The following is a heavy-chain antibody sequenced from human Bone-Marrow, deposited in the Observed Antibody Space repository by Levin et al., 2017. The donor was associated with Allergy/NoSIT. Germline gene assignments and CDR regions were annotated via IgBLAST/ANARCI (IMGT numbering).Heavy chain of an antibody. D-gene: IGHD3-10*02. CDR2: TNEDGSIT. CDR3: ATSRIVRGGYRYYYYALDV. V-gene: IGHV3-74*01. J-gene: IGHJ6*02. Sequence: GGSLRLSCAASGFTFSSWWMHWVRQVPGKGLVWVSRTNEDGSITDYADSAKGRFTISRDRSTNTFYLEMTSLRLEDTAKYYCATSRIVRGGYRYYYYALDVWGQGTPVTVSS. CDR1: GFTFSSWW.